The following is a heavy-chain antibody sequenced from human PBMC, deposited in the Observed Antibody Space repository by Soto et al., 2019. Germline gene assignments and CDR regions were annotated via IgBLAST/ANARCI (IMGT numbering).Heavy chain of an antibody. CDR3: ARAPYYYDSSVYYGY. Sequence: EVQLVESGGGLVKPGGSLRLSCAASGFTFSSYSMNWVRQAPGKGLEWVSSINSSSSYIYYADSVKGRFTISRDNAKNSLYLQMNSLRAEDTAVYYCARAPYYYDSSVYYGYWGQGTLVIVSS. V-gene: IGHV3-21*01. CDR1: GFTFSSYS. CDR2: INSSSSYI. D-gene: IGHD3-22*01. J-gene: IGHJ4*02.